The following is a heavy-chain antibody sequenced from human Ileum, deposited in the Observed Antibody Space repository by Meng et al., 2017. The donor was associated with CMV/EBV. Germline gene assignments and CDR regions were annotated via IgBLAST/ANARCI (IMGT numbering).Heavy chain of an antibody. V-gene: IGHV3-66*02. CDR1: GFTVSSNY. CDR3: ARDLPGFWSGYPRYGMDV. Sequence: GGSLRLSCAASGFTVSSNYMSWVRQAPGKGLEGVPVIYSGGSTYYADSVKGRFTISRDNSKNTLYLQMNSLRAEDTAVYYCARDLPGFWSGYPRYGMDVWGQGTMVTVSS. J-gene: IGHJ6*02. CDR2: IYSGGST. D-gene: IGHD3-3*01.